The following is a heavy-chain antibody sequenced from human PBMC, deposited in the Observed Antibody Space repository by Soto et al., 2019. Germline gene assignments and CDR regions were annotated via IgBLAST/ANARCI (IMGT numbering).Heavy chain of an antibody. CDR3: AKDALRYFDWSTGWFDP. D-gene: IGHD3-9*01. CDR2: TSWDGGST. CDR1: IFTGAEYT. Sequence: SLSCAASIFTGAEYTMHWFRQAPGKGLGWVSLTSWDGGSTYYADSVKGRFTISRDNSKNSLYLQMNSLRTEDTALYYCAKDALRYFDWSTGWFDPWGQGTLVTVSS. J-gene: IGHJ5*02. V-gene: IGHV3-43*01.